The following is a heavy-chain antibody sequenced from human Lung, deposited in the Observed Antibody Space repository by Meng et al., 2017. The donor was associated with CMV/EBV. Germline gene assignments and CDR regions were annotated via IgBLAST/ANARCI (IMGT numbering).Heavy chain of an antibody. Sequence: SCAASGFTFSTYWMNWVRQAPGKGLEWVANIKQDGSEKYYVSSVEGRFTISRDNAKNSLYLQMNSLRAEDTAVYYCARSFEDLGQGPLVTVSS. V-gene: IGHV3-7*01. CDR3: ARSFED. CDR1: GFTFSTYW. J-gene: IGHJ4*02. CDR2: IKQDGSEK. D-gene: IGHD3-10*01.